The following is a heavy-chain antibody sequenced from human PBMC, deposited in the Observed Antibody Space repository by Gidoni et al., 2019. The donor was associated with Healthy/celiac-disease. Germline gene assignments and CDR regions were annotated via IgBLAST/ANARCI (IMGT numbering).Heavy chain of an antibody. CDR2: ISSNGGST. CDR1: GFTFSSCA. Sequence: EVQLVESGGGLVQPVGSLRLSCSASGFTFSSCAMHWVRQAPGKGLEYVSAISSNGGSTYYADSVKCRFTISRDNAKNTLYLQMSSLRAEDTAVYYCVKETGWHDYGDPGGSTAGWSTPGWGQGTLVTVSS. CDR3: VKETGWHDYGDPGGSTAGWSTPG. J-gene: IGHJ4*02. V-gene: IGHV3-64D*06. D-gene: IGHD4-17*01.